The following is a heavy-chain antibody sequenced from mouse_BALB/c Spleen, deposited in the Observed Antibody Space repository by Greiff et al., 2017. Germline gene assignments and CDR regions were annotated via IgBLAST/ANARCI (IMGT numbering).Heavy chain of an antibody. J-gene: IGHJ2*01. CDR2: IDPANGNT. CDR3: AEVVITSFDY. V-gene: IGHV14-3*02. Sequence: EVQLQESGAELVKPGASVKLSCTASGFNIKDTYMHCVKQRPEHGLQWIGRIDPANGNTKYDPKFQGKATITADTSSNTAYLQLSSLTSEDTAVYYGAEVVITSFDYWGQGTTLTVSS. D-gene: IGHD2-4*01. CDR1: GFNIKDTY.